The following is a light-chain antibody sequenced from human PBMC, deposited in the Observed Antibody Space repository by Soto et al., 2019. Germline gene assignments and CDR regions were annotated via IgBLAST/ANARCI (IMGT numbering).Light chain of an antibody. CDR2: EVS. J-gene: IGLJ2*01. Sequence: QSVLTQPASVSGSPGQSITISCTGTSSDVGSYNLVSWYQQHPGKAPKLMIYEVSKRPSGVSNRFSGSKSGNTATLTISGLLAEDEADYYCCSYAGSSTLVVFGGGTKVTVL. V-gene: IGLV2-23*02. CDR1: SSDVGSYNL. CDR3: CSYAGSSTLVV.